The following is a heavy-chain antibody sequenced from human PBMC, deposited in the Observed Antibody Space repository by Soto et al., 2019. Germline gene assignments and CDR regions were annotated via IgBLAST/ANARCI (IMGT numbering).Heavy chain of an antibody. CDR2: INPDGSST. J-gene: IGHJ3*02. CDR3: PVLAGVTPLPDALDI. CDR1: GFTFRSYW. V-gene: IGHV3-74*01. Sequence: EVQLVESGGGLVQPGGSLRLSCAASGFTFRSYWMHWVRQAPGKGLMWVSRINPDGSSTSYADSAKGRFTMSRDNAQNTLYLQMSSLRAEDTAAYYCPVLAGVTPLPDALDIWGQGTMVTVSS. D-gene: IGHD2-21*02.